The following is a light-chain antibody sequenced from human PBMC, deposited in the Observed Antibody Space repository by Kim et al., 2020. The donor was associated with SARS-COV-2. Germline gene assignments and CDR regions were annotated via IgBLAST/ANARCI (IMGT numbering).Light chain of an antibody. J-gene: IGKJ4*01. CDR1: QDIDKY. V-gene: IGKV1-33*01. CDR3: QQYTDLPLS. Sequence: ASVGGRVTITCQASQDIDKYLNCYQHKPGKAPKLLLFDASTSEIGVPSRFSGSGSGTHFTFTSSGLQPEDFATYYCQQYTDLPLSFGGGTKVDIK. CDR2: DAS.